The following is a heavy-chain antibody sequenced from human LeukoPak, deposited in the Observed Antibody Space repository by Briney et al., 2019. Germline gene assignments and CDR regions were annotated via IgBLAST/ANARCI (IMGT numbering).Heavy chain of an antibody. CDR1: GFTFSSYW. CDR3: ARDLRPDIVVVPAAIDY. J-gene: IGHJ4*02. CDR2: IISVGSST. Sequence: GGSLRLSCAASGFTFSSYWMHWVRQAPGKGLVWVSRIISVGSSTSYADSVKGRFTISRDNAKNTLYLQMNSLRAEDTAVYYCARDLRPDIVVVPAAIDYWGQGTLVTVSS. D-gene: IGHD2-2*02. V-gene: IGHV3-74*01.